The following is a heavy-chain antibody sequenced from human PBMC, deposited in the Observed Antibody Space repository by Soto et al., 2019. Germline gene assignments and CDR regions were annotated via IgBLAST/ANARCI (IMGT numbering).Heavy chain of an antibody. J-gene: IGHJ4*02. Sequence: QVQLVESGGGVVQPGGSLRLSCVASGFTFSSYAMHWVRQVAGKGLEWVAVIWYDGSNKWYADSVKGRFTISRDNSRNTMYLQMNSLRDEDTAVYYCAREPHSVYSSPRYFFDYWGQGTLVTVSS. CDR1: GFTFSSYA. CDR2: IWYDGSNK. V-gene: IGHV3-33*01. CDR3: AREPHSVYSSPRYFFDY. D-gene: IGHD5-18*01.